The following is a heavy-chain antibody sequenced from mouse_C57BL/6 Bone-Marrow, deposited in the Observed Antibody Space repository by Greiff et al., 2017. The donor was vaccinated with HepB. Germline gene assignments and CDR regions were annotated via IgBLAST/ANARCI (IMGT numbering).Heavy chain of an antibody. CDR3: ARSGNYYGSSCYFDY. D-gene: IGHD1-1*01. CDR2: INPSSGYT. V-gene: IGHV1-4*01. J-gene: IGHJ2*01. CDR1: GYTFTSYT. Sequence: VQLQQSGAELARPGASVKMSCKASGYTFTSYTMHWVKQRPGQGLEWIGYINPSSGYTKYNQKFKDKATLTADKSSSTAYMQLSSLTSEDSAVYYCARSGNYYGSSCYFDYWGQGTTLTVSS.